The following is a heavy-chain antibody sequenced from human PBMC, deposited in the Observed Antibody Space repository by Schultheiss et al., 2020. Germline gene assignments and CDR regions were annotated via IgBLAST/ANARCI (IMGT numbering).Heavy chain of an antibody. J-gene: IGHJ4*02. Sequence: SETLSLTCTVSGGSISSTNYYWGWIRQPPGKGLEWIGEINHSGSTNYNPSLKSRVTISLDTSNNQFSLKLSSVTAADTAVYYCARSSPNHSHFDYWGQGTLVTVSS. V-gene: IGHV4-39*01. CDR2: INHSGST. D-gene: IGHD6-13*01. CDR1: GGSISSTNYY. CDR3: ARSSPNHSHFDY.